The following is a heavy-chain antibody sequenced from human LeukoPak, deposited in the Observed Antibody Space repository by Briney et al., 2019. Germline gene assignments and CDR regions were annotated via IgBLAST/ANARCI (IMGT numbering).Heavy chain of an antibody. J-gene: IGHJ4*02. CDR3: AKGDSTTLLRPYYFDY. CDR1: GFTFSSYA. V-gene: IGHV3-23*01. Sequence: GGSLRISCAASGFTFSSYAMSWVRQAPGKGLERVSDISSSGGSTYYADSVKGRFTISRDNSKNTLYLQMNSLRAEDTAVYYCAKGDSTTLLRPYYFDYWGQGTLVTVSS. CDR2: ISSSGGST. D-gene: IGHD3-10*01.